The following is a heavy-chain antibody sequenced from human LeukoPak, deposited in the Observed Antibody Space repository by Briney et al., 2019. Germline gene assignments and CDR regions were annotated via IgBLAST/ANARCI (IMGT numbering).Heavy chain of an antibody. Sequence: RGSLRLSCSASGFTFSSYAMHWVRQAPGKGLEYVSAMSSSGGKTYYADSMKGRVIISRDNSKNTLYLQLSSLTPEDTAVYFCVKGAESYCDSRSDYWGQGTLVTVSS. D-gene: IGHD3-22*01. CDR1: GFTFSSYA. CDR2: MSSSGGKT. CDR3: VKGAESYCDSRSDY. V-gene: IGHV3-64D*09. J-gene: IGHJ4*02.